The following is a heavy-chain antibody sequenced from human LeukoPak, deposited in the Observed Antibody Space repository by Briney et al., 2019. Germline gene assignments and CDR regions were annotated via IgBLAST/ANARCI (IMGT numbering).Heavy chain of an antibody. V-gene: IGHV4-59*01. CDR2: IYYSGST. CDR1: GGSISSYY. J-gene: IGHJ5*02. D-gene: IGHD2-2*01. Sequence: SETLSLTCTVSGGSISSYYWSWIRQPPGKGLEWIGYIYYSGSTNYNPSLKNRVTISVDTSKNQFSLKLSSVTAADTAVYYCARVVVVVPATSNWFDPWGQGTLVTVSS. CDR3: ARVVVVVPATSNWFDP.